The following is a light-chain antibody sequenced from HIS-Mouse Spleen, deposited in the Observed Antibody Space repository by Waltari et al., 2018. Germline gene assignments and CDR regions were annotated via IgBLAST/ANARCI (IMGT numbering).Light chain of an antibody. CDR1: SSDVGGYNY. J-gene: IGLJ2*01. V-gene: IGLV2-14*03. CDR2: DVS. Sequence: QSALTQPASVSGSPGQSITISCTGTSSDVGGYNYVSWYQQHPGKAPKLMIYDVSTRPSGVSNRFSGSKSGNTASLTISGLQAEDEADYYCSSYTSSSFNVVFGGGTKLTAL. CDR3: SSYTSSSFNVV.